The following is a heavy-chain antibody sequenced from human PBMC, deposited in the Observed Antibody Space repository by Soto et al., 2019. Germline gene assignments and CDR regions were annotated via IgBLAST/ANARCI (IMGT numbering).Heavy chain of an antibody. J-gene: IGHJ4*02. CDR1: GGSISSGGYY. Sequence: PSETLSLTCTVSGGSISSGGYYWSWIRQHPGKGLEWIGYIYYSGSTYYNPSLKSRVTISVDTSKNQFSLKLSSVTAADTAVYYCARGATRYYYDSSQKYFDYWGKGTLVTVSS. CDR2: IYYSGST. V-gene: IGHV4-31*03. CDR3: ARGATRYYYDSSQKYFDY. D-gene: IGHD3-22*01.